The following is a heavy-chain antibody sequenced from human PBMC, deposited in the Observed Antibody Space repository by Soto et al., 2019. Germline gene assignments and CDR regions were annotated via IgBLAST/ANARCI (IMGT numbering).Heavy chain of an antibody. D-gene: IGHD2-21*02. CDR3: TRSDAGNVRFDS. Sequence: GGSLRLSCTASGFTFGDYAINWVRQAPGKGLEWVGFIRSKAYGGTPEFAASVKGRFTISREDSKNLAYLDMNSLKTEDTGMYYCTRSDAGNVRFDSWGQGTLVTVSS. CDR2: IRSKAYGGTP. V-gene: IGHV3-49*04. CDR1: GFTFGDYA. J-gene: IGHJ4*02.